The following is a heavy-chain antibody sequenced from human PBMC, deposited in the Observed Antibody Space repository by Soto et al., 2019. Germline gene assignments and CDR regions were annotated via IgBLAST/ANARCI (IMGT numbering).Heavy chain of an antibody. J-gene: IGHJ2*01. V-gene: IGHV1-69*06. Sequence: QVQLVQSGAEVKKPGSSVKVSCKASGGTFNSYALTWVRQAPGHGLEWMGGIIPIFRSTNYAQKFQGRVTITANRSTCTAYMELSSLRSDDTAVYYWARVLHPPYGSVWRSLYWYFDLWGRGTLVTVSS. D-gene: IGHD2-15*01. CDR2: IIPIFRST. CDR3: ARVLHPPYGSVWRSLYWYFDL. CDR1: GGTFNSYA.